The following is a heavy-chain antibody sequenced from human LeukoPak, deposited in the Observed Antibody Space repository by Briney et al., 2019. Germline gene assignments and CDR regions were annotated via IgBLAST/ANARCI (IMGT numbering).Heavy chain of an antibody. CDR2: IYYSGST. J-gene: IGHJ4*02. V-gene: IGHV4-39*07. Sequence: PSETLSLTCTVSGGSISSSSYYWGWIRQPPGKGLEWIGSIYYSGSTYYNPSLKSRVTISVDTSKNQFSLKLSSVTAADRAVYYCARVSDSSGYYYATYYFDYWGQGTLVTVSS. CDR3: ARVSDSSGYYYATYYFDY. D-gene: IGHD3-22*01. CDR1: GGSISSSSYY.